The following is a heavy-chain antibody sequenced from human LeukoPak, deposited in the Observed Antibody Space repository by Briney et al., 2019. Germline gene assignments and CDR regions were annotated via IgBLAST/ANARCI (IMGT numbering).Heavy chain of an antibody. V-gene: IGHV3-53*01. J-gene: IGHJ4*02. CDR3: TRGSPTVSAGYN. CDR2: VYNDGRT. CDR1: GFTVNRDY. Sequence: GESLRLSCAASGFTVNRDYMSWVRQSPGKGLEWVSVVYNDGRTFYADSVKGRFTISRDDSKNTVFLQMNRLRPEDTAIYFCTRGSPTVSAGYNWGRGTVVTVSS. D-gene: IGHD1-1*01.